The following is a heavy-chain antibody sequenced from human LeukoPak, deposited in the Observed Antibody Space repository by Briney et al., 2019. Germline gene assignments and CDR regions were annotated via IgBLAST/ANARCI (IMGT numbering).Heavy chain of an antibody. CDR3: ARGVQDYYDSSSYSFDY. CDR1: GYTFTSYG. D-gene: IGHD3-22*01. CDR2: ISAYNGNT. J-gene: IGHJ4*02. Sequence: ASVKVSCKASGYTFTSYGISWVRQAPGQGLEWMGWISAYNGNTNYAQKLQGRVTMTTDTSTSTAYMELRSLRSDDTAVYYCARGVQDYYDSSSYSFDYWGQGTLVTVSS. V-gene: IGHV1-18*01.